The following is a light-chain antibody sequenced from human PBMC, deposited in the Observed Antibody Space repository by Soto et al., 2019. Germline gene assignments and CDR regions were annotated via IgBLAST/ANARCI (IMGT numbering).Light chain of an antibody. CDR1: SSDVGSYNR. CDR2: EVS. CDR3: SSYTSSSTYV. J-gene: IGLJ1*01. Sequence: QSVLTQPRSVSGSPGQSVTISCAGTSSDVGSYNRVSWFQQPPGTAPKLLIYEVSNRPSGVPDRFSGSKSGNTASLTISGLQAEDEADYYCSSYTSSSTYVFGTGTKVTVL. V-gene: IGLV2-18*02.